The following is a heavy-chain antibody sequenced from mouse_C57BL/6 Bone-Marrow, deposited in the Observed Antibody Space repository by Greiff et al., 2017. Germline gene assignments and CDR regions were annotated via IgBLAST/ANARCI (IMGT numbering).Heavy chain of an antibody. V-gene: IGHV1-4*01. CDR3: ARWKGAWFAY. J-gene: IGHJ3*01. CDR1: GYTFTSYT. CDR2: INPSSGYT. Sequence: VQLHQSGAELARPGASVKMSCKASGYTFTSYTMHWVKQRPGQGLEWIGYINPSSGYTKYNQKFKDKATLTADKSSSTAYMQLSSLTSEDSAVYYCARWKGAWFAYWGQGTLVTVSA.